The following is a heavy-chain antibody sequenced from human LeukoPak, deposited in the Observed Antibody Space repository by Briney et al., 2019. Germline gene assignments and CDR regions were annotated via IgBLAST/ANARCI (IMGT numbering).Heavy chain of an antibody. J-gene: IGHJ4*02. V-gene: IGHV4-34*01. CDR2: INHSGST. Sequence: SETLSLTCAVYGGSFSGYYWCWIRQPPGKGLEWIGEINHSGSTNYNPSLKSRVTISVDTSKNQFSLKLSSVTAADTAVYYCARGRDSSGSILTDYWGQGTLVTVSS. CDR3: ARGRDSSGSILTDY. CDR1: GGSFSGYY. D-gene: IGHD3-22*01.